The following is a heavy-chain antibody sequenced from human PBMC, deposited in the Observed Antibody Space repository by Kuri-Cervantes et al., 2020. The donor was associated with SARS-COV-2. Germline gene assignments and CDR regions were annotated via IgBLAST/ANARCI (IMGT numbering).Heavy chain of an antibody. V-gene: IGHV3-20*04. Sequence: ETLSLTCAASGFTFDDYGMSWVRQAPGKGLEWVSGINWNGGSTGYADSVKGRFTISRDNAKNSLYLQMNSLRAEDTAVYYCARHLSHYYYYMDVWGKGTTVTVSS. CDR2: INWNGGST. J-gene: IGHJ6*03. CDR1: GFTFDDYG. CDR3: ARHLSHYYYYMDV. D-gene: IGHD3-3*02.